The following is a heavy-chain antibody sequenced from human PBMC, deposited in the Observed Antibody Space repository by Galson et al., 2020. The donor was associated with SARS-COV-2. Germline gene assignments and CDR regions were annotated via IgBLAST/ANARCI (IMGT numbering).Heavy chain of an antibody. CDR3: ARADHRNSYCGGDCFPSWFDP. V-gene: IGHV4-4*07. Sequence: SETLSLTCTVSGGSISSYYWSWIRQPAGKGLEWIGRIYTSGSTNYNPSLKSRVTMSVDTSKNQFSLKLSSVTAADTAVYYCARADHRNSYCGGDCFPSWFDPWGQGTLVTVSS. J-gene: IGHJ5*02. CDR2: IYTSGST. D-gene: IGHD2-21*02. CDR1: GGSISSYY.